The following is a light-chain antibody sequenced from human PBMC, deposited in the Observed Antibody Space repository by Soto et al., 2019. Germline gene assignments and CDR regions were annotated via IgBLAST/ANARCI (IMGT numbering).Light chain of an antibody. CDR2: DAS. J-gene: IGKJ5*01. CDR1: QSVGDY. CDR3: QQRSDWPPIT. V-gene: IGKV3-11*01. Sequence: TVLTQSPATLSLSPGERDTLSCRASQSVGDYLAWYQQKPGQAPRLLIYDASNRAAGVPYRFRGSGSGTDFTLTISSVEPEDFGVYYCQQRSDWPPITFGQGTRLEIK.